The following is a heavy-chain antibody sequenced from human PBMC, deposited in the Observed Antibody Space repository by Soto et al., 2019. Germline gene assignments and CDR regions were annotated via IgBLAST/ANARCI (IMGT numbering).Heavy chain of an antibody. Sequence: PGGSLRLSCAASGFTFSSYAMSWVRQAPGKGLEWVSAISGSGGSTYYADSVKGRFTISRDNSKNTLYLQMNSLRAEDTAVYYCAKDLVGAGSNWYFDLWGRGTLVTVSS. D-gene: IGHD1-26*01. CDR3: AKDLVGAGSNWYFDL. CDR1: GFTFSSYA. V-gene: IGHV3-23*01. J-gene: IGHJ2*01. CDR2: ISGSGGST.